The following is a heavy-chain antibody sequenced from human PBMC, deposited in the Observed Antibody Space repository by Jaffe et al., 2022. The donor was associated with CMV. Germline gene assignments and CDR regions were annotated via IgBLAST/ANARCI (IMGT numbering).Heavy chain of an antibody. D-gene: IGHD3-3*01. J-gene: IGHJ6*03. CDR3: AKDMKIDSWSGYFYYYYYMDV. Sequence: EVQLVESGGGLVQPGGSLRLSCVASGFTFKNYAITWVRQGPGKGLHWVSAISASGGSTYYADSVKGRFTISRDNSDNSLYLQMNSLRAEDTAVYYCAKDMKIDSWSGYFYYYYYMDVWGKGTTVTVSS. CDR2: ISASGGST. CDR1: GFTFKNYA. V-gene: IGHV3-23*04.